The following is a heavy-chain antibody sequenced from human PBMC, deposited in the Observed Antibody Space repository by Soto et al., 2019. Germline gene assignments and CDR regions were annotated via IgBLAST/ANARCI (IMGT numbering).Heavy chain of an antibody. J-gene: IGHJ6*02. CDR3: ARLLRYPPYGMDV. V-gene: IGHV1-18*01. Sequence: ASVKVSCKASGYTFTIYCISWVRQAPGQGLEWMGWISAYNGNTNYAQKLQGRVTMTTDTSTSTAYMELRSLRSEDTAVYYCARLLRYPPYGMDVWGQGTTVTVXS. D-gene: IGHD3-9*01. CDR1: GYTFTIYC. CDR2: ISAYNGNT.